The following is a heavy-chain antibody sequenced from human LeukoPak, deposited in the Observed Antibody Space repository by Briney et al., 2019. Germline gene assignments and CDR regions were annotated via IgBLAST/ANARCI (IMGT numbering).Heavy chain of an antibody. CDR3: ARESTTRDAFDI. Sequence: PSETLSLTCTVSGGSVSSGIYYWSWIRQPAGKGLEWIGYIYYSGSTNYNPSLKSRVTISVDTSKNQFSLKLSSVTAADTAVYYCARESTTRDAFDIWGQGTMVTVSS. J-gene: IGHJ3*02. CDR1: GGSVSSGIYY. CDR2: IYYSGST. V-gene: IGHV4-61*10. D-gene: IGHD1-14*01.